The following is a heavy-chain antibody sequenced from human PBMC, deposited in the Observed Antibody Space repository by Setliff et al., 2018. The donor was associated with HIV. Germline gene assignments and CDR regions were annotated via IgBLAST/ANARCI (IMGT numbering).Heavy chain of an antibody. CDR2: IRNKKNGGTT. D-gene: IGHD1-26*01. Sequence: GGSLRLSCAAAGFTFSNAWMPWVRQAPGKGLEWVARIRNKKNGGTTYYAAPVEGRFTISRDDSKNTLSLQMNSLKTEDTAIYYCTTDLGSGRFSWNNNWGQGTLVTVSS. CDR3: TTDLGSGRFSWNNN. CDR1: GFTFSNAW. V-gene: IGHV3-15*01. J-gene: IGHJ4*02.